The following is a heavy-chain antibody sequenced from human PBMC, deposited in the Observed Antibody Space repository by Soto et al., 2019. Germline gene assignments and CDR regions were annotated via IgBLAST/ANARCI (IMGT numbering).Heavy chain of an antibody. CDR1: GYTFTSYG. J-gene: IGHJ4*02. Sequence: QVQLVQSGAEVKKPGASVKVSCKASGYTFTSYGISWVRQAPGQGLEWMGWISAYNGNTNYAQKRQGRVTMTTDTSTSTAYMELRSLRSDDTAVYYCARDGTPHSITGTTWNRHWGQGTLVTVAS. D-gene: IGHD1-7*01. CDR3: ARDGTPHSITGTTWNRH. CDR2: ISAYNGNT. V-gene: IGHV1-18*01.